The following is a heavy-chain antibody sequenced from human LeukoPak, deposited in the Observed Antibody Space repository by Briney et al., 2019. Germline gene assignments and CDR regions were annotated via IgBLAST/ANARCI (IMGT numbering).Heavy chain of an antibody. D-gene: IGHD2-2*01. CDR2: FYPGDSET. J-gene: IGHJ6*02. V-gene: IGHV5-51*01. CDR3: ARGLVGVTGAIDYYGLDV. CDR1: GYRFTSYW. Sequence: GESLKISCKGSGYRFTSYWIGWVRQMPGKGLEWMGIFYPGDSETRYSPSFQGQVTMSADKSVNTAYLQWSSLKASDTAMYYCARGLVGVTGAIDYYGLDVWGQGTTVTVSS.